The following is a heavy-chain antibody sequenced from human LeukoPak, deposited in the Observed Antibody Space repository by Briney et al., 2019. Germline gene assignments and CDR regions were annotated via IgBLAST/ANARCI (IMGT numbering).Heavy chain of an antibody. V-gene: IGHV3-7*01. D-gene: IGHD6-13*01. CDR1: GFTFSTYW. CDR3: ARDLIYFMFWYSSSFFDY. J-gene: IGHJ4*02. CDR2: IKQDGSEK. Sequence: GGSLRLSCAASGFTFSTYWMSWVRQAPGKGLEWVANIKQDGSEKYYVDSVKGRFTISRDNAKNSLYLQMNSLRAEDTAVYYCARDLIYFMFWYSSSFFDYWGQGTLVTVFS.